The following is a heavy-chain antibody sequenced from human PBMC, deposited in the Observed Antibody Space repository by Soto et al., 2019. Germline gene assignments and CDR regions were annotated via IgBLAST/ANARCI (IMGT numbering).Heavy chain of an antibody. CDR1: GGTFSSYA. CDR3: ARVQGRYSSNWFDP. V-gene: IGHV1-69*13. J-gene: IGHJ5*02. CDR2: IIPIFGTA. Sequence: ASVKVSCKASGGTFSSYAISWVRQAPGQGLEWMGGIIPIFGTANYAQKFQGRVTITADESTSTAYMELSSLRSEDTAVYYCARVQGRYSSNWFDPWGQGNLVTLSS. D-gene: IGHD6-13*01.